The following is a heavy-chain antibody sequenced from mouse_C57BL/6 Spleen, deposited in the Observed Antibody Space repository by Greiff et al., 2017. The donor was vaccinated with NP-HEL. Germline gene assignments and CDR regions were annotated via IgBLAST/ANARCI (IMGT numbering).Heavy chain of an antibody. Sequence: EVQLQQSGPVLVKPGASVKMSCKASGYTFTDYYMNWVKQSHGKSLEWIGVINPYNGGTSYNQKFKGKATLTVDKSSSTAYMELTSLTSEDSAVYYCARDYYYGSSYSAMDYWGQGTSVTVSS. CDR1: GYTFTDYY. J-gene: IGHJ4*01. CDR3: ARDYYYGSSYSAMDY. CDR2: INPYNGGT. D-gene: IGHD1-1*01. V-gene: IGHV1-19*01.